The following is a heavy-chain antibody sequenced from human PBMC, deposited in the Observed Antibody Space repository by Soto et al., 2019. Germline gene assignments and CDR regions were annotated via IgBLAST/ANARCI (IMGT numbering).Heavy chain of an antibody. V-gene: IGHV1-18*01. J-gene: IGHJ4*02. CDR1: GYTFTSYC. CDR3: ARDPPPVDS. Sequence: QVQLVQSGAEVKKPGASVKVSCKASGYTFTSYCVSWVRQAPGQGLEWMGWISAYNGNTKYAQKLQGRVTMTTDTSTNTAYMDLRSLRSDDTAVYYCARDPPPVDSWGQGTLVTVSS. CDR2: ISAYNGNT.